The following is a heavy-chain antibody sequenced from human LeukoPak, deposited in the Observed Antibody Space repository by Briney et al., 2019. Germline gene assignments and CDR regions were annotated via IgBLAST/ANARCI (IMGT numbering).Heavy chain of an antibody. CDR3: ARRRDSSWYRSGSDYFDY. CDR1: GGSISSSSYY. D-gene: IGHD6-13*01. CDR2: IYYSGST. Sequence: SETLSLTCTVSGGSISSSSYYWGWIRQPPGKGLEWIGSIYYSGSTYYNPSLKSRVTISVDTSKNQFSLKLSSVTAADTAVYYCARRRDSSWYRSGSDYFDYWSQGILVTVSS. J-gene: IGHJ4*02. V-gene: IGHV4-39*01.